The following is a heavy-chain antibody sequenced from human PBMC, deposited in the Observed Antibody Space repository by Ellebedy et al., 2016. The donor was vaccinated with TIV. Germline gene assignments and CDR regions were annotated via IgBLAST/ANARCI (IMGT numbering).Heavy chain of an antibody. D-gene: IGHD4-17*01. CDR3: ARDQGGTVTTGADY. J-gene: IGHJ4*02. Sequence: AASVKVSCKASGYTFTDYYLHWVRQAPGQGLEWMGWIKPNSGDTNYEQKFQGRVTMTRDTSISTAYMELSRLIPDDTAVYYCARDQGGTVTTGADYWGQGTLVTVSS. CDR1: GYTFTDYY. V-gene: IGHV1-2*02. CDR2: IKPNSGDT.